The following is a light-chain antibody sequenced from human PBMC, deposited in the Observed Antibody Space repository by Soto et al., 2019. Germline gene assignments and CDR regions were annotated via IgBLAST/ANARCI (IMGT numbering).Light chain of an antibody. J-gene: IGKJ1*01. Sequence: DIQMTQSPPTLSASVGDRVTISCRASESITNWLAWYQHKPGKAPKLLIYNASSLESGVPSRFSGSESGTEFSLTISSLQPDDFATYYCQQYKSPPWTVGQGTKVEIK. V-gene: IGKV1-5*03. CDR3: QQYKSPPWT. CDR2: NAS. CDR1: ESITNW.